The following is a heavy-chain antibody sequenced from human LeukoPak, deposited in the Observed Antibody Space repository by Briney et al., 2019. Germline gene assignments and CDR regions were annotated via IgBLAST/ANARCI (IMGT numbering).Heavy chain of an antibody. D-gene: IGHD3-10*01. CDR3: ARVGDHYHWYLDL. CDR2: LYSGETT. Sequence: GGSLRLSCGASGFTVATKYMNWVRQAPGKGLEWVSILYSGETTYYSDSVKGRFTVSRDSSKNTIYLHINSLRAEDTAVYYCARVGDHYHWYLDLWGRGALVTVSS. V-gene: IGHV3-53*01. J-gene: IGHJ2*01. CDR1: GFTVATKY.